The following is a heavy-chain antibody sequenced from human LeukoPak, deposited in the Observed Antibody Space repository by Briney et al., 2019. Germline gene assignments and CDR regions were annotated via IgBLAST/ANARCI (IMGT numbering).Heavy chain of an antibody. V-gene: IGHV1-69*04. CDR2: IIPILGIA. CDR3: AREKLDILTGYYSRGIDY. J-gene: IGHJ4*02. Sequence: SVKVSCKASGGTFSSYAISWVRQAPGQGLEWMGRIIPILGIANYAQKFQGRVTITADKSTSTAYMELSSLRSEDTAVHYCAREKLDILTGYYSRGIDYWGQGTLVTVSP. CDR1: GGTFSSYA. D-gene: IGHD3-9*01.